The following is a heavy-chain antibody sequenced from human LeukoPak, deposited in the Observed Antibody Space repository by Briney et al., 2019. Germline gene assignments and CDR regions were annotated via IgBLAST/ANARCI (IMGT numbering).Heavy chain of an antibody. V-gene: IGHV1-69*13. CDR2: IIPIFGTA. Sequence: PVKVSCKASGGTFSSYAISWVRQAPGQGLEWMGGIIPIFGTANYAQKFQGRVTITADESTSTAYMELSSLRSEDTAVYYCAREAVDTAMPTRNDYWGQGTLVTVSS. CDR3: AREAVDTAMPTRNDY. D-gene: IGHD5-18*01. CDR1: GGTFSSYA. J-gene: IGHJ4*02.